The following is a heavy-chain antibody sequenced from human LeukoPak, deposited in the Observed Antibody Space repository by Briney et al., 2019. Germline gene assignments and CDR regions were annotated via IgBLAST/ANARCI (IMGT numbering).Heavy chain of an antibody. Sequence: GGSLRLSCAASGFTFDDYAMHWVRQAPGKGLEWVSGISWNSGSIGYADSVKGRFTISRDNAKNSLYLQMNRLRAEDTAVYYCARPRGCGTSRCNNFDYWGQGTLVTVSS. V-gene: IGHV3-9*01. J-gene: IGHJ4*02. CDR2: ISWNSGSI. CDR1: GFTFDDYA. CDR3: ARPRGCGTSRCNNFDY. D-gene: IGHD2-21*01.